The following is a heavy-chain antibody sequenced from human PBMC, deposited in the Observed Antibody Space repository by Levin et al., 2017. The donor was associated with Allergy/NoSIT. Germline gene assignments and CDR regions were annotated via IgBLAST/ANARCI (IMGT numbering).Heavy chain of an antibody. CDR2: IHSGGTT. Sequence: GESLKISCAASGITVSSSYINWVRQAPGKGLEWVSVIHSGGTTNYADSVKGRFTISRDSSNNTVSLQMNSLRVEDTAVYYCARLSHYDVLTGYYYYYGIDVWGQGTTVTVSS. D-gene: IGHD3-9*01. V-gene: IGHV3-53*01. J-gene: IGHJ6*02. CDR3: ARLSHYDVLTGYYYYYGIDV. CDR1: GITVSSSY.